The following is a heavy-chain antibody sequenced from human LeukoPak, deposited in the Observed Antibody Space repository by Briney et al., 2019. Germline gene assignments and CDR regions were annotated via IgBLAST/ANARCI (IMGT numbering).Heavy chain of an antibody. V-gene: IGHV1-69*01. CDR2: INPSFGAA. Sequence: GSSVKVSCKASGDTFVHHAISWVRQAPGQGLEWMGGINPSFGAADYAQKFHGRVTITADESSSTTYMELSSLRSEDTAVYYCARDLGPGDYRFFDLWGRGTLVTVSS. J-gene: IGHJ2*01. CDR3: ARDLGPGDYRFFDL. D-gene: IGHD7-27*01. CDR1: GDTFVHHA.